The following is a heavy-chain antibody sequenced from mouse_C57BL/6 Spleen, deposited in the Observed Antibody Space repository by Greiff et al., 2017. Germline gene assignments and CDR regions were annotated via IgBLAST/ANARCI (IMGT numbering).Heavy chain of an antibody. Sequence: DVQLQESGPVLVKPGASVKMSCTASGYTFTDYYMNWVKQSHGKSLEWIGVINPYNGGTSYNQKFKGKATLTVDKSSSTAYMELNSLTSEDSAVYYCARKGYGSSYWYFDVWGTGTTVTVSS. CDR3: ARKGYGSSYWYFDV. J-gene: IGHJ1*03. V-gene: IGHV1-19*01. D-gene: IGHD1-1*01. CDR2: INPYNGGT. CDR1: GYTFTDYY.